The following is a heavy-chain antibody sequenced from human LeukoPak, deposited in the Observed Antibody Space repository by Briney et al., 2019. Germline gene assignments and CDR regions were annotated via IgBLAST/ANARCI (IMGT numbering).Heavy chain of an antibody. V-gene: IGHV3-66*01. CDR1: RFTVSSNY. CDR3: AVGGRLGAFDY. D-gene: IGHD3-16*01. CDR2: IYSGGST. J-gene: IGHJ4*02. Sequence: GGSLRLSCAASRFTVSSNYMSWVRQAPGKGLEWVSVIYSGGSTYYADSVKGRFTISRDNSKNTLYLQMNSLRAEDTAVYYCAVGGRLGAFDYWGQGTLVTVSS.